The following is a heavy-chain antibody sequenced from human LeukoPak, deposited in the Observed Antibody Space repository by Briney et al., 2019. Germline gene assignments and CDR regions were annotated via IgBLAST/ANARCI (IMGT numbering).Heavy chain of an antibody. V-gene: IGHV3-21*01. CDR3: ARAGRSLWANNSSEPYYYYYMDV. J-gene: IGHJ6*03. CDR1: GFTFSSYS. D-gene: IGHD6-13*01. CDR2: ISSSSSYI. Sequence: GGSLRLSCAASGFTFSSYSMNWVRQAPGKGLEWVSSISSSSSYIYYADSVKGRFTISRDNAKNSLYLQMNSLRAEDTAVYYCARAGRSLWANNSSEPYYYYYMDVWGKGTTVTVSS.